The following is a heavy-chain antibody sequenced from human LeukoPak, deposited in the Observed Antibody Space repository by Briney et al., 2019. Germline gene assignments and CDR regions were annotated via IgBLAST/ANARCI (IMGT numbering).Heavy chain of an antibody. V-gene: IGHV1-18*01. J-gene: IGHJ5*02. CDR3: ARDSMVRGVYWFDP. CDR2: ISAYNGNT. Sequence: ASVKVSCKASGYTFTSHDINWVRQAPGQGLEWMGWISAYNGNTNYAQKLQGRVTMTTDTSTSTAYMELRSLRSDDTAVYYCARDSMVRGVYWFDPRGQGTLVTVSS. CDR1: GYTFTSHD. D-gene: IGHD3-10*01.